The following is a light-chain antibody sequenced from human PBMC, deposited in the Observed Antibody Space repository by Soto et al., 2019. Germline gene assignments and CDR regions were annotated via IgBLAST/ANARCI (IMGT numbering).Light chain of an antibody. CDR3: SSYTSSTTLWV. Sequence: QSALTQPASLSGSPGQSITISCTGTSSDVGHYNYVSWYQQHPGKAPKLIIFEVSNRPSGVSYRFSGSKSGITASLTISGLEAEDDADYFCSSYTSSTTLWVFGGGTKVTVL. CDR2: EVS. V-gene: IGLV2-14*01. CDR1: SSDVGHYNY. J-gene: IGLJ3*02.